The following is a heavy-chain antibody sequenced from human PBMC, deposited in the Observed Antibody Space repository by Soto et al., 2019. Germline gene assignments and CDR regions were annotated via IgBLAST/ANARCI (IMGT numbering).Heavy chain of an antibody. V-gene: IGHV4-59*08. CDR1: GGTISSYY. Sequence: SVIQSLPCTVSGGTISSYYWSWIRQHPGKGLEWIGYIYYSGSTNYNPSLKSRVTISVDTSKNQFSLKLSSVTAADTAVYYCARHGNIVATIDFDYWGQGTLVTVSS. D-gene: IGHD5-12*01. J-gene: IGHJ4*02. CDR3: ARHGNIVATIDFDY. CDR2: IYYSGST.